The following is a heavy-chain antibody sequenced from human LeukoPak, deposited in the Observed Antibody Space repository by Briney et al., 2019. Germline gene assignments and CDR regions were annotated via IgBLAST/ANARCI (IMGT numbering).Heavy chain of an antibody. J-gene: IGHJ4*02. Sequence: GGSLRLSCAASGFTFSSYAMSWVRQAPGKGLEWVSSVSGSGSHTYYADSVKGRFNISRDNSKNTLDLQMHSLRAEDTALYYRAKEVLGGNYGDYAVDYWGQGTLVTVSS. D-gene: IGHD4-17*01. CDR1: GFTFSSYA. CDR3: AKEVLGGNYGDYAVDY. V-gene: IGHV3-23*01. CDR2: VSGSGSHT.